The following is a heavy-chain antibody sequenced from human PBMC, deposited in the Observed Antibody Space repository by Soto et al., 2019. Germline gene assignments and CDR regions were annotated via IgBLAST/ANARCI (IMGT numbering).Heavy chain of an antibody. CDR3: ARVSCSGGSCYSSGQQDAFDI. J-gene: IGHJ3*02. CDR1: GGSFSGYY. CDR2: INHSGST. Sequence: SETLSLTCAVYGGSFSGYYWSWIRQPPGKGLEWIGEINHSGSTNYNPSLKSRVTISVDTSKNQFSLKLSSVTAADTAVYYCARVSCSGGSCYSSGQQDAFDIWGQGTMVTVSS. V-gene: IGHV4-34*01. D-gene: IGHD2-15*01.